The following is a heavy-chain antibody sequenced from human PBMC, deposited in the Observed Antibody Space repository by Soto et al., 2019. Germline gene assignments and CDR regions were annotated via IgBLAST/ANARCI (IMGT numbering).Heavy chain of an antibody. CDR1: GGTFSSYA. Sequence: PSVKVSCKASGGTFSSYAISWVRQAPGQGLEWMGGIIPIFGTANYAQKFQGRVTITADESTSTAYMELSSLRSEDTAVYYCARDKIGSSWNPDDAFDIWGQGTMVTVSS. CDR3: ARDKIGSSWNPDDAFDI. CDR2: IIPIFGTA. D-gene: IGHD6-13*01. J-gene: IGHJ3*02. V-gene: IGHV1-69*13.